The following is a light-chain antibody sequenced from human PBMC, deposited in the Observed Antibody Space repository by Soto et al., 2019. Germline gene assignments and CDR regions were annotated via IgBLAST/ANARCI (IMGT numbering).Light chain of an antibody. Sequence: EIVLTQSPGTLSLSPGERATLSCRASQSVSNNYLAWYQQKPGQAPRLLIYGASNRATGIPVRFRGSGSGTEFTLTISSLQSEDSAVYYCHQYNSWPRGTFGPGTKVEIK. CDR3: HQYNSWPRGT. CDR1: QSVSNN. V-gene: IGKV3D-15*01. CDR2: GAS. J-gene: IGKJ3*01.